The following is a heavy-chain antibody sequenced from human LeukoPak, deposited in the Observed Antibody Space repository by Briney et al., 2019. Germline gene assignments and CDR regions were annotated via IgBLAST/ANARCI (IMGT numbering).Heavy chain of an antibody. CDR1: GGSISSYY. CDR2: IYYSGST. J-gene: IGHJ5*02. V-gene: IGHV4-59*08. Sequence: SETLSLTCTVSGGSISSYYWSWIRQPPGKGLEWIGYIYYSGSTNYNPSLKSRVTISVDTSKNQFSLKLSSVTAADTAVYYCASYVLLRNWFDPWGQGTLVTVSS. CDR3: ASYVLLRNWFDP. D-gene: IGHD3-10*01.